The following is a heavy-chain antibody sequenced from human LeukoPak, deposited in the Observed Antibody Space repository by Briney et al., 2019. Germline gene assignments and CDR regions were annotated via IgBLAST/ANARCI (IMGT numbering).Heavy chain of an antibody. CDR1: GFTFSSYG. V-gene: IGHV3-33*01. CDR3: AAAFVRQVYYYYGMDV. CDR2: IWYDGSNK. Sequence: GGSLRLSCAASGFTFSSYGMHWVRQAPGKGLEWVAVIWYDGSNKYYADSVKGRFTISRDNSKNTLYLQMNSLRAEDTAVYYCAAAFVRQVYYYYGMDVWGQGTTVTVSS. J-gene: IGHJ6*02.